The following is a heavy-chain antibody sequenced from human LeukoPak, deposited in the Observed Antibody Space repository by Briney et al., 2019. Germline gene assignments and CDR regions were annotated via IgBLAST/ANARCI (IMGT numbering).Heavy chain of an antibody. CDR3: ARGFGGVIVYSDY. J-gene: IGHJ4*02. V-gene: IGHV3-23*01. CDR2: ISGSGSGGST. CDR1: GFTFSSYV. Sequence: PGGSLRLSCAASGFTFSSYVMSWVRQAPGKGLEWVSTISGSGSGGSTNYADSVKGRFTISRDNSKNTLYLQMNSLRVEDTAAYYCARGFGGVIVYSDYWGQGTLVTVSS. D-gene: IGHD3-16*02.